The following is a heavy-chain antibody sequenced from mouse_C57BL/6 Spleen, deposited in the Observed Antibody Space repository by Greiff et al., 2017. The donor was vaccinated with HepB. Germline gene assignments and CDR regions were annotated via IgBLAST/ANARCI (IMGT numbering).Heavy chain of an antibody. CDR2: IYPRDGST. CDR3: SRAYYSNYVDWYFDV. D-gene: IGHD2-5*01. J-gene: IGHJ1*03. Sequence: VQLQQSDAELVKPGASVKISCKVSGYTFTDHTIHWMKQRPEPGLEWIGYIYPRDGSTKYNEKFKGKATLTADKSSSTAYMQLNSLTSEDSAVYFCSRAYYSNYVDWYFDVWGTGTTVTVSS. V-gene: IGHV1-78*01. CDR1: GYTFTDHT.